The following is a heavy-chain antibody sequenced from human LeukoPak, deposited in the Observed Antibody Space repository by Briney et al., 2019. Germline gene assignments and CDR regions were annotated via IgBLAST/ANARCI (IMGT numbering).Heavy chain of an antibody. CDR1: GFTFSNYA. D-gene: IGHD5-18*01. J-gene: IGHJ4*02. CDR3: ATRHEYSYPY. V-gene: IGHV3-64*02. CDR2: IGGNGDTS. Sequence: GGSLRLSCAATGFTFSNYAMHWVRQAPGKGLEYVSAIGGNGDTSYYADSVKGRFTISRDNSKNTVYLQMGSLRTEDMAVYYCATRHEYSYPYWGQGTLVTVSS.